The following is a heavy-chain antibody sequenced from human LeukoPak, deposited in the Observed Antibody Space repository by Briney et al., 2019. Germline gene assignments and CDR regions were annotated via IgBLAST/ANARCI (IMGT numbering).Heavy chain of an antibody. CDR3: ARARGAPNVYYYDSSGYYYFDY. D-gene: IGHD3-22*01. CDR2: IYTSGST. Sequence: SETLSLTCTVSGGSISSYYWSWIRQPPGKGLEWIGNIYTSGSTNYNPSLKSRVTISVDTSKNQFSLKLSSVTAADTAVYYCARARGAPNVYYYDSSGYYYFDYWGQGTLVTVSS. V-gene: IGHV4-4*09. J-gene: IGHJ4*02. CDR1: GGSISSYY.